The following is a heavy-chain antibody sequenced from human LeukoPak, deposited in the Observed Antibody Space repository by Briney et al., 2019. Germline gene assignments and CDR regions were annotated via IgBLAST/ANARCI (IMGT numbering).Heavy chain of an antibody. CDR2: INAGNGDP. V-gene: IGHV1-3*03. CDR1: GYTFSNYA. J-gene: IGHJ4*02. Sequence: ASVKVSCKASGYTFSNYAIHWVRQAPGQRLEWMGWINAGNGDPKYSQDFQDRVTITRDTSASTAYMELTSLRSEDLAVYYCARKNGLDYWGQGTLVTVSS. CDR3: ARKNGLDY.